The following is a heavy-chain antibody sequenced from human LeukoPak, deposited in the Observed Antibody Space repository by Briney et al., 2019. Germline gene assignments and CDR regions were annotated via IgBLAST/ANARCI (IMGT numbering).Heavy chain of an antibody. V-gene: IGHV6-1*01. J-gene: IGHJ4*02. CDR2: TYYRSQWYN. D-gene: IGHD6-19*01. CDR1: GDSVSSNSAT. Sequence: SQTLSLTCVISGDSVSSNSATWNWIRQSPSRGLEWLGRTYYRSQWYNDYAVSVKSRITINPDTSKTQFSLQLTSATAEDTAVYYCARVGGSGWYAFDYWGQGTLVTVSS. CDR3: ARVGGSGWYAFDY.